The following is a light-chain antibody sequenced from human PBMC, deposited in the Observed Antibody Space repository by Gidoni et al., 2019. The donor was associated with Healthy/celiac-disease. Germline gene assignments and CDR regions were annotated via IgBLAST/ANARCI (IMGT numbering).Light chain of an antibody. Sequence: EIVLTQSPGPLSLSPGERATLSCRASQSVSSSFLAWYQQKPGQAPRLLMYGASSRATGIPDRFSGSGSGTDFTLTISRLEPEDLAVYYCQQYGSSPPWTFGQGTKVEI. J-gene: IGKJ1*01. CDR3: QQYGSSPPWT. CDR1: QSVSSSF. CDR2: GAS. V-gene: IGKV3-20*01.